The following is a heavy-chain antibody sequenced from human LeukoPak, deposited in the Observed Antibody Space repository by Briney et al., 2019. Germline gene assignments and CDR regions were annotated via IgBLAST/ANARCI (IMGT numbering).Heavy chain of an antibody. D-gene: IGHD3-10*02. Sequence: GGSLRLSCAASGFTFSSYSMNWVRQAPGKGLEWVSSISSSSSYIYYADSVKGRFTISRDNAKNSLYLQMNSLRAEDTAVYYCAELGITMIGGVWGKGTTVTIAS. J-gene: IGHJ6*04. V-gene: IGHV3-21*01. CDR3: AELGITMIGGV. CDR1: GFTFSSYS. CDR2: ISSSSSYI.